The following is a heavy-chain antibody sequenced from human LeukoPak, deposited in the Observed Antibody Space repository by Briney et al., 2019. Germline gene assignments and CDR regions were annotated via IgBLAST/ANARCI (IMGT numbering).Heavy chain of an antibody. CDR3: ARVWSSGYTKDY. V-gene: IGHV3-48*04. CDR2: ISSSSSTI. J-gene: IGHJ4*02. Sequence: PGGSLRLSCAASGFTFSSYSIDWVRQAPGKGLEWLSYISSSSSTIYYADSVKGRFTISRDNAKNSVYLQMNSLRAEVTAVYYCARVWSSGYTKDYWGQGTLVTVSS. D-gene: IGHD3-22*01. CDR1: GFTFSSYS.